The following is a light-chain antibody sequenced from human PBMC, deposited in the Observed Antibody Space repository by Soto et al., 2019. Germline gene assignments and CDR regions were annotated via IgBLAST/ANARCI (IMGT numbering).Light chain of an antibody. V-gene: IGLV2-14*01. CDR3: SSYTRRSNVDV. J-gene: IGLJ2*01. CDR1: SSDVGAYNS. CDR2: DVT. Sequence: QSALTQPASVSGSPGQSITISCTGTSSDVGAYNSVSWYQQHPGKAPKVLIYDVTNRPSGISNRFSGSKSGNTASLTISGLQAEDEADYYCSSYTRRSNVDVFGGGTKLTVL.